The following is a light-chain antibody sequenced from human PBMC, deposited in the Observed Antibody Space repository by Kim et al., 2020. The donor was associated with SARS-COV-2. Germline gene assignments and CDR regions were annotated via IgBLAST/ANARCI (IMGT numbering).Light chain of an antibody. V-gene: IGLV3-9*01. CDR1: NIGSKN. Sequence: SYELTQPLSVSVALGQTARITCGVNNIGSKNAHGYHQKPGQAPVLVLSRDSNRPSGLPERFSRPNSANTATLTIRRAQTGVDAAHYCHVWDSSTVV. CDR2: RDS. J-gene: IGLJ2*01. CDR3: HVWDSSTVV.